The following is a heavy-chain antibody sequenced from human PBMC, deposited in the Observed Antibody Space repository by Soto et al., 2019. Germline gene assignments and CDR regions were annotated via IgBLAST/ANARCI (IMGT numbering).Heavy chain of an antibody. Sequence: ASVKVSCKASGYTFTSYGISWVRQAPGQGLEWMGWISAYNGNTNYAQKLQGRVTMTTDTSTSTAYMELRSLRSDDTAVYYCARYDSEIFCSGGSCYSGGYYFDYWGQGTLVTVSS. V-gene: IGHV1-18*01. CDR3: ARYDSEIFCSGGSCYSGGYYFDY. J-gene: IGHJ4*02. CDR1: GYTFTSYG. CDR2: ISAYNGNT. D-gene: IGHD2-15*01.